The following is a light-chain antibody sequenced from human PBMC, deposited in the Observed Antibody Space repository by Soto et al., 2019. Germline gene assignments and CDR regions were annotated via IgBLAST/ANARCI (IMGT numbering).Light chain of an antibody. CDR2: EVN. V-gene: IGLV2-14*02. Sequence: QSALTQPASVSGSPGQSITISCTGTSSNVGSYKLVSWYQQHPGKAPKLMIFEVNKRPSGVSNRFSGSKSGNTASLAISGLQSEDEADYYCAAWDDSLNGYVFGTGTKLTVL. CDR1: SSNVGSYKL. J-gene: IGLJ1*01. CDR3: AAWDDSLNGYV.